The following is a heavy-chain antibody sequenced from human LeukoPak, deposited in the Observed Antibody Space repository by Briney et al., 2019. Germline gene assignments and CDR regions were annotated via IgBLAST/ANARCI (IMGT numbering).Heavy chain of an antibody. CDR3: ARLDYYDRLTGVGSPFDY. D-gene: IGHD3-22*01. CDR2: IYPGDSDT. V-gene: IGHV5-51*01. Sequence: GGPLEISCKGSGSRFTSYWIGWVRQLPGKGLERMGIIYPGDSDTRYSSSFQGQVTISADKSISTAYLQWSSLKASDTAMYYCARLDYYDRLTGVGSPFDYWGQGTLVTVSS. CDR1: GSRFTSYW. J-gene: IGHJ4*02.